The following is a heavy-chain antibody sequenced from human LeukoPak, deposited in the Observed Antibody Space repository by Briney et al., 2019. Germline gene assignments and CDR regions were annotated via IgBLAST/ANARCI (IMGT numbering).Heavy chain of an antibody. J-gene: IGHJ4*02. D-gene: IGHD3-10*01. Sequence: PSETLSLTCTVSGGSISSSSYYWGWIRQPPGKGLEWIGEINHSGSTNYNPSLKSRVTISVDTSKNQFSLKLSSVTAADTAVYYCARGYGSGADWGQGTLVTVSS. V-gene: IGHV4-39*07. CDR1: GGSISSSSYY. CDR2: INHSGST. CDR3: ARGYGSGAD.